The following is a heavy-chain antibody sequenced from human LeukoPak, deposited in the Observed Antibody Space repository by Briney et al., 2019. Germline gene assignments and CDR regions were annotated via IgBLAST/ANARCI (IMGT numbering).Heavy chain of an antibody. D-gene: IGHD3-16*01. J-gene: IGHJ5*02. Sequence: PSETLSLTCTVSGGSISSGGYYWSWIRQPPGQGPEWIGEINHSGSTNYNPSLKSRVTISVDTSKNQFSLKLSSVTAADTAVYYCARGWVYLTWGQGTLVTVSS. CDR3: ARGWVYLT. CDR1: GGSISSGGYY. V-gene: IGHV4-39*07. CDR2: INHSGST.